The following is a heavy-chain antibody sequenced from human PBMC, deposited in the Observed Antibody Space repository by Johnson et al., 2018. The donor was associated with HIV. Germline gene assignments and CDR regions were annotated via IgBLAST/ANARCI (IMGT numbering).Heavy chain of an antibody. CDR3: TTRTWRDAFDI. CDR2: LRYDGNNK. J-gene: IGHJ3*02. V-gene: IGHV3-30*02. Sequence: QMQLVESGGGVVQPGGSLRLSCAASGFTFSTYGMHWVRQAPGKGLEWVAFLRYDGNNKYYADSVKGRFTISRDDSKSTLYLQMNSLKTEDTAVYFCTTRTWRDAFDIWGRGTMVTVSS. CDR1: GFTFSTYG. D-gene: IGHD1-1*01.